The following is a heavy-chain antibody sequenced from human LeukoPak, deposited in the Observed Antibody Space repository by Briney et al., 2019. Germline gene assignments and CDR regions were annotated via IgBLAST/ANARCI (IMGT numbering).Heavy chain of an antibody. V-gene: IGHV3-33*06. J-gene: IGHJ4*02. CDR3: AKDPRAWLQFGSYFDY. CDR2: IWYDGSNK. Sequence: PGRSLRLSCAASGFTFSSYGMHWVRQAPGKGLEWVAVIWYDGSNKYYADSVKGRFTISRDNSKNTLYLQMNSLRAEDTAVYYCAKDPRAWLQFGSYFDYWGQGTLVTVSS. D-gene: IGHD5-24*01. CDR1: GFTFSSYG.